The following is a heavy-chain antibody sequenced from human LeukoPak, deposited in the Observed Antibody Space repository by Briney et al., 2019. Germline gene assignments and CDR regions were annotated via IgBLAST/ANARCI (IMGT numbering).Heavy chain of an antibody. D-gene: IGHD3-10*01. CDR2: ISYDGSNK. CDR3: ARGGVTMVRGVIPFFDY. CDR1: GFTFSIYA. V-gene: IGHV3-30-3*01. J-gene: IGHJ4*02. Sequence: GGSLRLSCAASGFTFSIYAMHWVRQAPGKGLEWVAVISYDGSNKYYANSEKGRFTISRDNSKNTLYLQMNSLRAEDTAVYYCARGGVTMVRGVIPFFDYWGQGTLVTVSS.